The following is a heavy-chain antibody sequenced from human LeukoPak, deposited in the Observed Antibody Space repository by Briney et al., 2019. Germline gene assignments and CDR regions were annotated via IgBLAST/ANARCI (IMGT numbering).Heavy chain of an antibody. J-gene: IGHJ4*02. CDR1: GYTFTSYD. D-gene: IGHD4-17*01. CDR2: ISAYNGNT. CDR3: ARVSPGDYREY. V-gene: IGHV1-18*01. Sequence: ASVKVSCKASGYTFTSYDINWVRQAPGQGLEWMGWISAYNGNTNYAQKLQGRVTMTTDTSTSTAYMGLRSLRSDDTAVYYCARVSPGDYREYWGQGTLVTVSS.